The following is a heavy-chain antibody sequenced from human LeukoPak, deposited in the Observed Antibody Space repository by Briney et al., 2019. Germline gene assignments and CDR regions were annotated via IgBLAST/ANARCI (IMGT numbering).Heavy chain of an antibody. J-gene: IGHJ4*02. CDR1: GGSISSYY. CDR3: ARGRVHYYDSSGYSE. V-gene: IGHV4-4*07. Sequence: SETLSLTCTVSGGSISSYYWSWIRQPAGKGLEWIGRIYTSGSTNYNPSLKSRVTISVDTSKNQFSLKLSSVTAADTAVYYCARGRVHYYDSSGYSEWGQGTLVTVSS. CDR2: IYTSGST. D-gene: IGHD3-22*01.